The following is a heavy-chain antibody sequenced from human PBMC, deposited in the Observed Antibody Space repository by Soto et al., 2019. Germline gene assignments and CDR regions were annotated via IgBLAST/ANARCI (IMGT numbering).Heavy chain of an antibody. CDR1: GCSITNDY. V-gene: IGHV4-59*01. CDR2: IDNGGSS. J-gene: IGHJ5*02. Sequence: LSLTCTVSGCSITNDYLCWIPQPPGKGLEWIACIDNGGSSDYNPSLKSRVTISLDTSKNQFSLKLSSVTTADTAMYYCARDRVGVSSHWFGPWGQGTLVTVSS. CDR3: ARDRVGVSSHWFGP. D-gene: IGHD1-26*01.